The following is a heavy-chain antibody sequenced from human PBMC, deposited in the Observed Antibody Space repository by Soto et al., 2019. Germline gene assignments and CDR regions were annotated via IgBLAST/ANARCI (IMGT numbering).Heavy chain of an antibody. CDR1: GFTFSTYA. J-gene: IGHJ3*02. D-gene: IGHD3-10*01. Sequence: EVQLLESGGGLVQPGGSLRLSCAASGFTFSTYAMSWVRQAPGKGLEWGSAISGSGGSTYYADSVKGRFTISRDNSKNTLYLQMNSLRAEDTAVYYCAKLSPAPGRAFDIWGQGTMVTVSS. CDR3: AKLSPAPGRAFDI. CDR2: ISGSGGST. V-gene: IGHV3-23*01.